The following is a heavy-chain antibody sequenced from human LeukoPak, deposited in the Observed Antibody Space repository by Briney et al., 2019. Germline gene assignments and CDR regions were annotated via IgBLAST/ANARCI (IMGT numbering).Heavy chain of an antibody. CDR1: GLALKKYW. D-gene: IGHD3-10*01. CDR3: VPLNNWSYN. CDR2: INNDGNNA. J-gene: IGHJ4*02. V-gene: IGHV3-74*03. Sequence: GRCLRLSRAPSGLALKKYWMNSGPEAAGKGVRWVTGINNDGNNAKSADSVKGRFTISTDNTRSTLYLQMDRLRAEDTGLYYCVPLNNWSYNWGQGTLVTVSS.